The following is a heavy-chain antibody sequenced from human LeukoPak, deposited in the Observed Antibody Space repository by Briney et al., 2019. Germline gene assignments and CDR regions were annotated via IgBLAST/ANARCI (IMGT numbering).Heavy chain of an antibody. CDR2: IKHDGTEK. CDR1: GFTFNVYW. CDR3: ARDFYVDY. D-gene: IGHD2/OR15-2a*01. Sequence: GGSLRLSCAASGFTFNVYWMNWVRQAPGQGLEWVANIKHDGTEKYYLDSVKGRFTIYRDNAKNSLYLQMNSLRVEDTAVYYCARDFYVDYWGQGTMVTVSA. J-gene: IGHJ4*02. V-gene: IGHV3-7*03.